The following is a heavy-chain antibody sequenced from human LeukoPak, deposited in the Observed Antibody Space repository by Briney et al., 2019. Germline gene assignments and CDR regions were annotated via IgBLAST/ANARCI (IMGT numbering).Heavy chain of an antibody. D-gene: IGHD3-10*02. CDR1: GGSISSGDYY. V-gene: IGHV4-30-4*01. Sequence: PSETLSLTCTVSGGSISSGDYYWSWIRQPPGKGLEWIGYIYYSGSTYYNPSLKSRVTISVDTSKNQFSLKLSSVTAADTAVYYCARVFGLDHHFDYWGQGTLVTVSS. J-gene: IGHJ4*02. CDR3: ARVFGLDHHFDY. CDR2: IYYSGST.